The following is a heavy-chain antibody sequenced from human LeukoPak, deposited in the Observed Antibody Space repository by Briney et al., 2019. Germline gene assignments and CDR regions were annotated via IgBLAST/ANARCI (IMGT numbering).Heavy chain of an antibody. J-gene: IGHJ4*02. CDR1: GYSFTNYW. Sequence: GESLKISCKGSGYSFTNYWIDWVRQMPGKGLEWMGIIYPGDSSTRYSPSFQGQVTISVDKSIITAYPQWSSLKASDTAMYYCARQHSSGYPSYWGQGTLVTVSS. V-gene: IGHV5-51*01. CDR3: ARQHSSGYPSY. D-gene: IGHD3-22*01. CDR2: IYPGDSST.